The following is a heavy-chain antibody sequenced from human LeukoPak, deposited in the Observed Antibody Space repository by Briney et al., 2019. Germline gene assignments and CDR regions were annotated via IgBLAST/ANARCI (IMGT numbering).Heavy chain of an antibody. CDR2: INAGGGST. J-gene: IGHJ4*02. V-gene: IGHV3-23*01. Sequence: GGSLRLSCAASGFTLSSYAMTWVRQAPGKGLEWVSGINAGGGSTYSADSVKGRFTISRDNPKNTLYRQMNSLRAEDTALYYCAAPPRAGTTLFLYWGQGTLVTVSS. D-gene: IGHD1-1*01. CDR3: AAPPRAGTTLFLY. CDR1: GFTLSSYA.